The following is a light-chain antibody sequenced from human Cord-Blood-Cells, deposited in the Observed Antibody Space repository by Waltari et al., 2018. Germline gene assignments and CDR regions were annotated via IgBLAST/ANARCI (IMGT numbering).Light chain of an antibody. J-gene: IGLJ3*02. CDR3: SSYAGSNNLV. CDR2: EVS. Sequence: QPALTQPPSASASPGQSVTISCTATRSAVGGSHYVSWYQQHPGKAPKLMIYEVSKRPSGVPDRFSGSKSGNTASLTVSGLQAEDEADYYCSSYAGSNNLVFGGGTKLTVL. CDR1: RSAVGGSHY. V-gene: IGLV2-8*01.